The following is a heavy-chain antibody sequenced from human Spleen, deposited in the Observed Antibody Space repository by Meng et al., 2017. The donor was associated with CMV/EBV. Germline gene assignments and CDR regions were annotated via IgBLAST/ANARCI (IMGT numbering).Heavy chain of an antibody. V-gene: IGHV3-21*05. J-gene: IGHJ6*02. D-gene: IGHD3-10*01. CDR2: VSGSSSNR. CDR1: GFSFFTYS. Sequence: GGSLRLSCAPSGFSFFTYSMNWVRQAPGKGLEWLSYVSGSSSNRKYADSVQGRFTISRDNTKNSLYLQMNSLRAEDTAVYYCARDSGSINYNYFYHGMDVWGQGTTVTVSS. CDR3: ARDSGSINYNYFYHGMDV.